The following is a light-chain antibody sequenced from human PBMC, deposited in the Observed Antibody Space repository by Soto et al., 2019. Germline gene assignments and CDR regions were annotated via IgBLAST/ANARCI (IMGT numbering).Light chain of an antibody. J-gene: IGLJ3*02. CDR1: SSDVGAYNH. CDR2: EVT. V-gene: IGLV2-14*01. Sequence: QSALTQPASVSGSPGQSITISCTGTSSDVGAYNHVSWYQQHPGKAPKLMIYEVTNRPSGVSNRFSGSKSGNTASLTISGLQAEDEADYYCTSYTSRSTLVFGGGTKLTVL. CDR3: TSYTSRSTLV.